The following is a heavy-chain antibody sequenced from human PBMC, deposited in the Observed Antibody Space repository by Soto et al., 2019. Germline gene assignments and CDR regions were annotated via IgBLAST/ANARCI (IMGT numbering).Heavy chain of an antibody. V-gene: IGHV1-3*01. J-gene: IGHJ4*02. D-gene: IGHD5-18*01. CDR1: GYIFTSYA. CDR2: INAGNGNT. Sequence: ASVKVSCKASGYIFTSYAMHWVRQAPGQRLEWMGWINAGNGNTKYSQKFQGRVTITRDTSASTAYMELSSLRSEDTAVYYCARGLNGYLHYFDYWGQGTPVTVS. CDR3: ARGLNGYLHYFDY.